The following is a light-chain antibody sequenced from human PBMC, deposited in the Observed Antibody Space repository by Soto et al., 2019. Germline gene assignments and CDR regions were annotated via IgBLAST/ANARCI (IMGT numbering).Light chain of an antibody. CDR1: QRVSSSY. CDR3: QQYGRSPYT. CDR2: GAS. J-gene: IGKJ2*01. Sequence: EIVLTQSPGTLSLSPGERATLSSRASQRVSSSYLAWYQQKPGQAPRPLIYGASSRATGIPDRFSGSGSGTDFTLTISRLEPEDFAVYYCQQYGRSPYTFGQGTKLEIK. V-gene: IGKV3-20*01.